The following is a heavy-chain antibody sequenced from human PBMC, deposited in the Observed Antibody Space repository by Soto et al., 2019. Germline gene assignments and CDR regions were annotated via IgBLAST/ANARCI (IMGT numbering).Heavy chain of an antibody. CDR2: ISSSGSVI. CDR3: ARDDDLPDNGLDH. Sequence: EVQLVESGGGLVQPGESLRVSCAASGFTLSSYAMSWVRQAPGKGLEWLSYISSSGSVINYADSVKGRFTVSRDYGKNSLSLQMNSLSDEDTAVYYCARDDDLPDNGLDHWGQGTLVTVSS. V-gene: IGHV3-48*02. D-gene: IGHD1-1*01. J-gene: IGHJ4*02. CDR1: GFTLSSYA.